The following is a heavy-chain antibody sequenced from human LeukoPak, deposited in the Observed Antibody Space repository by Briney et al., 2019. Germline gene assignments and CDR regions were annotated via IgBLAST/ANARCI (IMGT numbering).Heavy chain of an antibody. Sequence: ASVKVSCKASGYTFSSYGIAWVRQAPGQGLEWMGWISAHNGNTNYAQKLQGRVTMTTDTSTSTAYMELRSLRSDDTAVYYCARDRAGYCTNGVCYALGMDVWGQGTTVTVSS. J-gene: IGHJ6*02. CDR3: ARDRAGYCTNGVCYALGMDV. CDR2: ISAHNGNT. V-gene: IGHV1-18*01. CDR1: GYTFSSYG. D-gene: IGHD2-8*01.